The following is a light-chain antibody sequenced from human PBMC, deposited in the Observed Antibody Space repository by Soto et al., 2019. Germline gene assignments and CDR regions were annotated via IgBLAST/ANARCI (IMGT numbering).Light chain of an antibody. Sequence: QSALTQPASVSGSPGQSITISCTGTSSDVGGYNYVSWYQHHPGKAPKLLIYDVNSRPSGVSDRFSGSKSGNTAALTSSGLPAEDEADYYCSSYTSSSTEVFGTGTKLTVL. CDR1: SSDVGGYNY. CDR3: SSYTSSSTEV. CDR2: DVN. J-gene: IGLJ1*01. V-gene: IGLV2-14*03.